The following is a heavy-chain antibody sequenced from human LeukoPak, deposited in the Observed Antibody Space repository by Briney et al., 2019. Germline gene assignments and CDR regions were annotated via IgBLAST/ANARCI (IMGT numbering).Heavy chain of an antibody. D-gene: IGHD2-15*01. CDR2: ISSSSSYI. CDR1: AFTFSDYT. V-gene: IGHV3-21*01. Sequence: GGSLRLSCAASAFTFSDYTINWVRQAPGKGLEWVSSISSSSSYIYYADSVKGRFTISRDNVKNSLYLQMNSLRAEDTAVYYCARGYCSGGSCYRYEDYWGQGTLVTVSS. J-gene: IGHJ4*02. CDR3: ARGYCSGGSCYRYEDY.